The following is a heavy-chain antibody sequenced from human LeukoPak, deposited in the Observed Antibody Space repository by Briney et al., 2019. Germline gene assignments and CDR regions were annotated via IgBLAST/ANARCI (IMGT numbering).Heavy chain of an antibody. CDR1: GGSFSGYY. Sequence: SETLSLTCAVYGGSFSGYYWSWIRQPAGKGLEWIGEINHSGSTNYNPSLKSRVTISVDTSKNQFSLKLSSVTAADTAVYYCASSVHLDYWGQGTLVTVSS. CDR3: ASSVHLDY. CDR2: INHSGST. D-gene: IGHD3-10*02. J-gene: IGHJ4*02. V-gene: IGHV4-34*01.